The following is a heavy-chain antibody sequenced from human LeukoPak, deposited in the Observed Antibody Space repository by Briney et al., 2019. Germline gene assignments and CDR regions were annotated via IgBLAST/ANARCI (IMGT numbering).Heavy chain of an antibody. Sequence: GGSLRLSSAASGFTFSRYWMSWFRQAPGKGLEWVANIKEDGREGYYAGSVKGRFAISRDNAQNSLYLRMNSLRAEDTAVYYCARGDGCSSTSCYHIDYWGQGTLVTVSS. CDR2: IKEDGREG. CDR1: GFTFSRYW. V-gene: IGHV3-7*04. CDR3: ARGDGCSSTSCYHIDY. J-gene: IGHJ4*02. D-gene: IGHD2-2*01.